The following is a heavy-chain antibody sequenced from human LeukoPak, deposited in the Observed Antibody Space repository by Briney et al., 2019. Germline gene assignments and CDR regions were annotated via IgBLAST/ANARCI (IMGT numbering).Heavy chain of an antibody. D-gene: IGHD6-13*01. Sequence: TSETLSLTCTVSGGSISSYYWSWIRQPPGKGLEWIGYISYTGSTNYNPSLKSRVTISVDTSKNQFSLKLRSVTAADTAVYYCAREGYSSNWYDYWGQGTLVTVSS. V-gene: IGHV4-59*01. J-gene: IGHJ5*01. CDR3: AREGYSSNWYDY. CDR1: GGSISSYY. CDR2: ISYTGST.